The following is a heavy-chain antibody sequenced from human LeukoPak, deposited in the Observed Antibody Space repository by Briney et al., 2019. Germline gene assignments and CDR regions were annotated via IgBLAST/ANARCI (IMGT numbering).Heavy chain of an antibody. CDR2: ISSSSSTI. CDR3: AREYDTSAFDI. Sequence: GGSLRLSCAASGFTFSSYSMNWVRQAPGKGLEWVSYISSSSSTIYYADSVKGRFTISRDNAKNSLYLQMNSLRAEDTAVYYCAREYDTSAFDIWGQGTMVTLSS. CDR1: GFTFSSYS. D-gene: IGHD3-22*01. J-gene: IGHJ3*02. V-gene: IGHV3-48*01.